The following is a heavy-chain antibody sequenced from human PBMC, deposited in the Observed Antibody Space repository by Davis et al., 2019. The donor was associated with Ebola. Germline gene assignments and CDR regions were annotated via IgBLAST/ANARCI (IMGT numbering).Heavy chain of an antibody. CDR1: GGSFSGFF. V-gene: IGHV4-34*01. J-gene: IGHJ6*04. CDR3: ARDVDKFITIFGVVIMTGGMDV. CDR2: INHSGST. Sequence: SETLSLTCAVYGGSFSGFFWSCIRQPPGKGLEWIGEINHSGSTNYNPSLKSRVTISVDTSKNQFSLKLSSVTAADTAVYYCARDVDKFITIFGVVIMTGGMDVWGKGTTVTVSS. D-gene: IGHD3-3*01.